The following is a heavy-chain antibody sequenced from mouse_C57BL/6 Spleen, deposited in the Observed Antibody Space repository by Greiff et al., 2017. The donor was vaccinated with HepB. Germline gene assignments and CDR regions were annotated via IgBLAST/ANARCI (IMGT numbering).Heavy chain of an antibody. CDR3: ARGYYYGSSLQAMDY. Sequence: VQLQQPGAELVRPGSSVKLSCKASGYTFTSYWMHWVKQRPIQGLEWIGNIDPSDSETHYNQKFKDKATLTVDKSSSTAYMQLSSLTSEDSAVYYCARGYYYGSSLQAMDYWGQGTSVTVSS. CDR1: GYTFTSYW. V-gene: IGHV1-52*01. J-gene: IGHJ4*01. D-gene: IGHD1-1*01. CDR2: IDPSDSET.